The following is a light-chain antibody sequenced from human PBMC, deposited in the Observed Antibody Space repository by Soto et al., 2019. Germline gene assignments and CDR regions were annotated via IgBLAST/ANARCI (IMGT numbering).Light chain of an antibody. V-gene: IGKV3-20*01. J-gene: IGKJ4*01. CDR2: AAS. CDR3: QQYGSSPLT. CDR1: QTVSSNY. Sequence: EIVLTQSPDTLSLSPGERATLSCRASQTVSSNYLAWYHQKPGQAPRLLIYAASFRAAGIPDRFIGSGSGTDFTLTITRLEPEDFAVYYCQQYGSSPLTFGGGTKVEIK.